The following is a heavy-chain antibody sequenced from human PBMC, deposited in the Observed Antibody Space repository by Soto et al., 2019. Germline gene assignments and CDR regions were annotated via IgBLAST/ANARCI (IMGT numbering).Heavy chain of an antibody. CDR2: ISYDGSNK. Sequence: QVQLVESGGGVVQPGRSLRLSCAASGFTFSSYAMHWVRQAPXXXLXWVAXISYDGSNKYYADSVKGRFTISRDNXXXXXXXXXXXXXXXXXXXXXXXXXXXXSXXXXXGGAFDIWGQGTMVTVSS. J-gene: IGHJ3*02. V-gene: IGHV3-30-3*01. D-gene: IGHD3-16*01. CDR3: XXXXXXSXXXXXGGAFDI. CDR1: GFTFSSYA.